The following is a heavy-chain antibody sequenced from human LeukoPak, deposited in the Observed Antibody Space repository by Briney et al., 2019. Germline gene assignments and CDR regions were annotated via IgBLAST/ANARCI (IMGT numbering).Heavy chain of an antibody. D-gene: IGHD2-15*01. Sequence: ASVKVSCKASGYSFTRHYMHWVRQAPGQGLEWLGLINPSGSWTLYAQKFQGRVSMTRDMSTTTDYMELSSLRSEDTAVYYCATDPGCSGGSCYGNFDYWGQGTLVTVSS. CDR3: ATDPGCSGGSCYGNFDY. CDR2: INPSGSWT. J-gene: IGHJ4*02. V-gene: IGHV1-46*01. CDR1: GYSFTRHY.